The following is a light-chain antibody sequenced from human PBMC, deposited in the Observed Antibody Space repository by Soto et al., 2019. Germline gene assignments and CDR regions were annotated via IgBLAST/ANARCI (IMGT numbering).Light chain of an antibody. V-gene: IGKV3-11*01. CDR2: DAS. CDR1: QSISDY. J-gene: IGKJ4*01. Sequence: EIVLTQSPATLSLSPGERATLSCRAGQSISDYLAWYQQRPGQAPRLLIFDASNRATGVPDRFSGGRSGTDFNLIISSLEPEDFAVYYCQQRFNWPPTFGGGTKVEI. CDR3: QQRFNWPPT.